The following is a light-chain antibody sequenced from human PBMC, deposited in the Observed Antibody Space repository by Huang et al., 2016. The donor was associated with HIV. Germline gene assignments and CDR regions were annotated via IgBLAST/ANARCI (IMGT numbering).Light chain of an antibody. Sequence: EIVMTQSPGTLSVSPGERATLSCRASQSFSNNLAWYQQKPGQAPRLLSYGASTRATGIPARFSGSGSGTEFTLTISSLQSEDFAVYYCQQYNNWPRGTFGQGTKVEMK. CDR1: QSFSNN. CDR2: GAS. CDR3: QQYNNWPRGT. V-gene: IGKV3-15*01. J-gene: IGKJ1*01.